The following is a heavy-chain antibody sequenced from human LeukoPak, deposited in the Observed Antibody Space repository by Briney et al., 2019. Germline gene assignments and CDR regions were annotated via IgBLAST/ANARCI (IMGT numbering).Heavy chain of an antibody. CDR1: GYTFTSYG. D-gene: IGHD3-22*01. J-gene: IGHJ4*02. CDR3: ARDFANMYYYDSSGLAYFDY. V-gene: IGHV1-18*01. Sequence: ASVKVSCKASGYTFTSYGISWVRQAPGQGLEWMGWISAYNGNTNYAQKLQGRVTMTTDTSTSTAYMELRSLRSDDTAVYYCARDFANMYYYDSSGLAYFDYWGQGTLVTVSS. CDR2: ISAYNGNT.